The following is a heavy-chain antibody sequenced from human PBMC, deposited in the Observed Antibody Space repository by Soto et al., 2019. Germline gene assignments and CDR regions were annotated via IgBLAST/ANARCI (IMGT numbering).Heavy chain of an antibody. D-gene: IGHD6-13*01. CDR2: INDSGGT. Sequence: SETLSLTCAVYGGSFSGYYWTWIRQPPGKGLEWIGEINDSGGTDYNPSLKSRVTISLDTSKNQLSLKLSSVTAADTAVSYCARGRKGFSSSGYVDWGQGTLVTVSS. V-gene: IGHV4-34*01. CDR3: ARGRKGFSSSGYVD. CDR1: GGSFSGYY. J-gene: IGHJ4*02.